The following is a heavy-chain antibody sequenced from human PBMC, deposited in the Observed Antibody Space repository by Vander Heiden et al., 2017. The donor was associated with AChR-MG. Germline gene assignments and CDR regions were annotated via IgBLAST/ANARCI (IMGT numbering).Heavy chain of an antibody. Sequence: QVQLVEPGGGVVQPGGSLRLSCAASGFAFSTYGMHWVRQDPGKGLEWVTFIRYDGSNKYYADSVKGRFTISRDNSKNTLYLQMNSLRVEDTAVYYCAKGGYNYFDYWGQGTLVTVSS. CDR2: IRYDGSNK. V-gene: IGHV3-30*02. D-gene: IGHD5-12*01. CDR3: AKGGYNYFDY. CDR1: GFAFSTYG. J-gene: IGHJ4*02.